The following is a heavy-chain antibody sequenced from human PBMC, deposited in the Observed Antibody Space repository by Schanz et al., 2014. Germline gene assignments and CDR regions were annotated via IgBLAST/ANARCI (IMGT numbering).Heavy chain of an antibody. D-gene: IGHD2-15*01. CDR2: ISGNGYTT. V-gene: IGHV3-11*01. Sequence: QVQLVESGGCVVQPGKSLRLSCAASGFAFSDYGMHWVRQAPGKGLEWVSYISGNGYTTYTADSMKGRFTISRDNAKNSLYLQMNSLRAEDTAVYYCARGLCSGGSCSSFRAYWGQGTLATVSS. CDR3: ARGLCSGGSCSSFRAY. CDR1: GFAFSDYG. J-gene: IGHJ4*02.